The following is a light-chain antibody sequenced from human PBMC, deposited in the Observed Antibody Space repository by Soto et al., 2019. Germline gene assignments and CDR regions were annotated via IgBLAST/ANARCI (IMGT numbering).Light chain of an antibody. CDR1: RSISTY. Sequence: DTVLTQSPATLSLYTGERATLSCRASRSISTYLAWYQQKPGQAPRLLIYEALNRATGIPARFSGSGSGTDFTLTISSLEPEDFAVYYCQQRNNWPLTFGGGTKVDIK. V-gene: IGKV3-11*01. J-gene: IGKJ4*02. CDR3: QQRNNWPLT. CDR2: EAL.